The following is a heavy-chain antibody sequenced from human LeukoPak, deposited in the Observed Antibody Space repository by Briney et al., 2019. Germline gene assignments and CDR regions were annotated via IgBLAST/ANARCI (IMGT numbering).Heavy chain of an antibody. D-gene: IGHD3-22*01. V-gene: IGHV1-46*01. J-gene: IGHJ4*02. CDR1: GYTFPGYY. Sequence: ASVKVSCKAFGYTFPGYYIFWVQQPPGQGLDWMGIINPRTGSTSYSQKFQGRVTMTRDMSTSTVYMELSSLRSGDTALYYCARGVHVRVYDSNPHYGHYWGQGTLVTVSS. CDR3: ARGVHVRVYDSNPHYGHY. CDR2: INPRTGST.